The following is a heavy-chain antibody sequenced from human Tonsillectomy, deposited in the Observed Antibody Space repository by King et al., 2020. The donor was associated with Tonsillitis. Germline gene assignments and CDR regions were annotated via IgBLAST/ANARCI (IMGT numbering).Heavy chain of an antibody. CDR3: AKAESAMVLSAFDI. CDR1: GFTFSRYT. CDR2: ISYDGRTK. V-gene: IGHV3-30*18. Sequence: VQLVESGGGVVQPGRSLRLSCAASGFTFSRYTMHWVRQAPGKGREWVALISYDGRTKYYSDSVKGRFTISRDNSKNTLYLQMNSLRAEDTAVYYCAKAESAMVLSAFDIWGQGTMVTVSS. D-gene: IGHD5-18*01. J-gene: IGHJ3*02.